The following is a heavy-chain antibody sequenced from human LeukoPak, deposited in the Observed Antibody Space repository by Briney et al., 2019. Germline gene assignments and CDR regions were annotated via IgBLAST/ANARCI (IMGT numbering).Heavy chain of an antibody. J-gene: IGHJ4*02. V-gene: IGHV1-69*04. Sequence: ASVKVYCKASGGTFSSYAISWVRQAPGQGLEWMGRIIPILGIANYAQKFQGRVTITADKSTSTAYMELSSLRSEDTAVYYCAYDSPHQFDYWGQGTLVTVSS. CDR2: IIPILGIA. CDR1: GGTFSSYA. CDR3: AYDSPHQFDY. D-gene: IGHD3-22*01.